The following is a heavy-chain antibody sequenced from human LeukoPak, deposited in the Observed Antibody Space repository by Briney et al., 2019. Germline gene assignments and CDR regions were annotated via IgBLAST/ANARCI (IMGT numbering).Heavy chain of an antibody. V-gene: IGHV3-66*01. CDR2: IYSGGST. D-gene: IGHD6-19*01. CDR1: GFTVSSNY. CDR3: ARDQGRLGIAVGY. Sequence: GGSLRLSCAASGFTVSSNYMSWVRQAPGKGLEWVSVIYSGGSTYYADSVKGRFTISRDNSKNTLYLQVNSLRAEDTAVYYCARDQGRLGIAVGYWGQGTLVTVSS. J-gene: IGHJ4*02.